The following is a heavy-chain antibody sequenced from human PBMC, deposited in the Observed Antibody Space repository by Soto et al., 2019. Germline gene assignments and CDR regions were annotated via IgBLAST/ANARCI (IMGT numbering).Heavy chain of an antibody. CDR1: GFTFDDYA. V-gene: IGHV3-9*01. CDR2: ISWNSGSI. J-gene: IGHJ6*03. Sequence: GGSLRLSCAASGFTFDDYAMHWVRQAPGKGLEWVSGISWNSGSIGYADSVKGRFTISRDNAKNSLYLQMNSLRAEDTALYYCAKAGAYSGYDSVPYYMDVWGKGTTVTVSS. D-gene: IGHD5-12*01. CDR3: AKAGAYSGYDSVPYYMDV.